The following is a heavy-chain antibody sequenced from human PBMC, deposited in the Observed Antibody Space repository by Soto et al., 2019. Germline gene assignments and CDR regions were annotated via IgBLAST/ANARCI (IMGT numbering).Heavy chain of an antibody. D-gene: IGHD3-10*01. V-gene: IGHV1-18*01. Sequence: QVQLVQSGAEVKKPGASVKVSCKASGYTFTSYGIRWVRQAPGQGLEWMGWISAYNGNTNYAQTLQGRVTMTTDPPTSTAYMELRSLRSDDTAVYYCARAVTMVRGVINYYYYYMDVWGKGTTVTVSS. CDR3: ARAVTMVRGVINYYYYYMDV. CDR2: ISAYNGNT. J-gene: IGHJ6*03. CDR1: GYTFTSYG.